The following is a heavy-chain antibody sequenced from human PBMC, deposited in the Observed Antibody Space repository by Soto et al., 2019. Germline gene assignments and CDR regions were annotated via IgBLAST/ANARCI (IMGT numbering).Heavy chain of an antibody. J-gene: IGHJ4*02. Sequence: VGSLRLSCAASGFTFSSYVMSWVRQAPGKGLEWVSVIIPSGHNTFYADSVKGRFTISSDNSKSTLYLQMNSLRAEDTAVYHCAKHRAGNYFDYWGQGTLVTVSS. CDR2: IIPSGHNT. CDR1: GFTFSSYV. V-gene: IGHV3-23*01. CDR3: AKHRAGNYFDY.